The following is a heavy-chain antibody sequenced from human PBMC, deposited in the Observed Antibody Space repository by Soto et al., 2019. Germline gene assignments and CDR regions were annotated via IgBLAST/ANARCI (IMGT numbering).Heavy chain of an antibody. CDR3: AAAAGIAARPIRFDP. Sequence: ASVKVSCKASGFTFTSSAVQWVRQARGQCLEWIGWIVVGSGNTNYAQKFQERVTITRDMSTSTAYMELSSLRSEDTAVYYCAAAAGIAARPIRFDPWGQGTLVTVSS. CDR1: GFTFTSSA. J-gene: IGHJ5*02. CDR2: IVVGSGNT. V-gene: IGHV1-58*01. D-gene: IGHD6-6*01.